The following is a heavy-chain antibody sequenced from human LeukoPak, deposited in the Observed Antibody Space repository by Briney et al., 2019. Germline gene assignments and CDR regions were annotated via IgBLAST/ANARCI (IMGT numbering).Heavy chain of an antibody. CDR3: AKDFYGAGVVGAFDI. CDR1: GFTFSNYA. D-gene: IGHD3-10*01. J-gene: IGHJ3*02. V-gene: IGHV3-23*01. Sequence: PGGSLRLSCAASGFTFSNYAMSWVRQTPGKGLECVSVVTGSGGDTYYTGSVNGRFTISRDNSKNTLYLQMNSLKAEDTAVYYCAKDFYGAGVVGAFDIWGEGTMVTVSS. CDR2: VTGSGGDT.